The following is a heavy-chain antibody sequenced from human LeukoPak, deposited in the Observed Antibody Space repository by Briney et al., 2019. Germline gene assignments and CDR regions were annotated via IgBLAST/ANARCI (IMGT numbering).Heavy chain of an antibody. Sequence: GASVKVSCKASGYTFNSYAINWVRQAPGQGLEWMGGIIPIFGTANYAQKFQGRVTMTTDTSTSTAYMELRSLRSDDTAVYYCARVAPNRRYCSGGSCLNYFDYWGQGTLVTVSS. CDR3: ARVAPNRRYCSGGSCLNYFDY. J-gene: IGHJ4*02. CDR2: IIPIFGTA. V-gene: IGHV1-69*05. D-gene: IGHD2-15*01. CDR1: GYTFNSYA.